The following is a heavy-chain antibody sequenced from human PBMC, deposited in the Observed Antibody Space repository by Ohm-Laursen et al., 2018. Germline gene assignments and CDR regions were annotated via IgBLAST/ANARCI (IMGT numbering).Heavy chain of an antibody. CDR3: ARDDSLDY. V-gene: IGHV1-2*02. CDR1: GYTFTDYY. J-gene: IGHJ4*02. D-gene: IGHD4-11*01. CDR2: INPNTGDT. Sequence: GASVKVSCKASGYTFTDYYMHWVRQAPGQGLEWMGWINPNTGDTKSAQKIQGRVTLNRDTSISTAYMELSGLRSDDTAVYYCARDDSLDYWGQGTLVTVSS.